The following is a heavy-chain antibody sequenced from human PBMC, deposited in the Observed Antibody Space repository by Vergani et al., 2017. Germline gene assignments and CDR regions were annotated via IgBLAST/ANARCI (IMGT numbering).Heavy chain of an antibody. V-gene: IGHV3-30-3*01. CDR3: ARAGLLHRDDILTGYYILNYYYYYMDV. CDR2: ISYDGSNK. D-gene: IGHD3-9*01. J-gene: IGHJ6*03. CDR1: GFTFSSYA. Sequence: QVQLVESGGGVVQPGRSLRLSCAASGFTFSSYAMHWVRQAPGKGLEWVAVISYDGSNKYYADSVKGRFTISRDNSKNTLYLQMNSLRAEDTAVYYCARAGLLHRDDILTGYYILNYYYYYMDVWGKGTTVTVSS.